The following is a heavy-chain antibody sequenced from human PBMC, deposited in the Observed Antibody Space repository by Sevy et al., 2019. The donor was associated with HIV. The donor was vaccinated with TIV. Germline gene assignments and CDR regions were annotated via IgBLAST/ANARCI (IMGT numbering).Heavy chain of an antibody. D-gene: IGHD3-22*01. V-gene: IGHV3-7*01. CDR2: IKKDGSEK. CDR1: GFIFSNYC. Sequence: GGSLRLSCAASGFIFSNYCMSWVRQAPGKGLEWVANIKKDGSEKYYVASVEGRFTISRDNAKNSLYLQMNSLRAEDTAVYYCARCSYDSRGYFYYFYGLDVWGQGTTVTVSS. CDR3: ARCSYDSRGYFYYFYGLDV. J-gene: IGHJ6*02.